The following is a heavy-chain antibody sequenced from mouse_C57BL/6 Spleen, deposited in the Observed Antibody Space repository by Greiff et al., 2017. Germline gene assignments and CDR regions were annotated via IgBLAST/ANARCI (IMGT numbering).Heavy chain of an antibody. CDR1: GYTFTSYW. CDR3: AKSDYDYDWFAF. Sequence: QVQLQQPGAELVKPGASVKLSCKASGYTFTSYWMHWVKQRPGQGLEWIGMIHPNSGSTNYNEKFKSKATLTVDKSSSTAYMQLSSLTSEDSAVYYCAKSDYDYDWFAFWGTGTLVTVSA. D-gene: IGHD2-4*01. CDR2: IHPNSGST. J-gene: IGHJ3*01. V-gene: IGHV1-64*01.